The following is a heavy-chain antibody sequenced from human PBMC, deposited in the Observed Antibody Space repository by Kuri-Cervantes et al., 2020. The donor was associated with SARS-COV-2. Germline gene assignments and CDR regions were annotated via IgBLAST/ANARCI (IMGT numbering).Heavy chain of an antibody. Sequence: GGSLGLSCAASGFTFSSYWMHWVRQAPGKGLVWFSRINSDGSSTSYADSVKGRFTISRDNAKNTLYPQMNSLRAEDTAVYYCARDPGGGFDPWGQGTLVTVSS. J-gene: IGHJ5*02. D-gene: IGHD2-15*01. CDR1: GFTFSSYW. CDR3: ARDPGGGFDP. V-gene: IGHV3-74*01. CDR2: INSDGSST.